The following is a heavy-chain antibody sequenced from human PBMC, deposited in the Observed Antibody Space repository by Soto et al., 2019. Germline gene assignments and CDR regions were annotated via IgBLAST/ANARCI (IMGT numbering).Heavy chain of an antibody. J-gene: IGHJ6*02. CDR3: ARRDSGYIHGPPHYYYGLDV. Sequence: QVQLQESGPGLVKPSQTLSLTCSVSGGSISSGGYYWCWVRQHPGKGLEWIGYIDYSGSTNYNPSLKSRLSMSVDTSKNHFSRQLTSVTAADTAVYYCARRDSGYIHGPPHYYYGLDVWGQGTTVTVSS. CDR1: GGSISSGGYY. V-gene: IGHV4-31*03. D-gene: IGHD5-18*01. CDR2: IDYSGST.